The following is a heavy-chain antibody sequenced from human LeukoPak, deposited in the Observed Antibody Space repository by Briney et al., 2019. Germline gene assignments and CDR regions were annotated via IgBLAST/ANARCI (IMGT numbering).Heavy chain of an antibody. CDR3: ARDRYYDSSGDRSGWFDP. CDR2: IYYSGST. Sequence: SETLSLTCTVSGGSISSYYWSWIRQPPGKGLEWIGYIYYSGSTNYNPSLKSRVTISVDTSKNQFSLKLSSVTAADTAVYCCARDRYYDSSGDRSGWFDPWGQGTLVTVSS. J-gene: IGHJ5*02. CDR1: GGSISSYY. V-gene: IGHV4-59*01. D-gene: IGHD3-22*01.